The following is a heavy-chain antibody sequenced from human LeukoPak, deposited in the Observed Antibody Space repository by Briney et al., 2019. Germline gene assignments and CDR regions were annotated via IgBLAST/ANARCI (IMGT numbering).Heavy chain of an antibody. CDR3: ARHVASRRWYYFDH. J-gene: IGHJ4*02. CDR2: MFPRDSDV. CDR1: GYSFTDYW. Sequence: GESLKISCKASGYSFTDYWIGWVRQMPGKGPEFMGIMFPRDSDVRYSPSFQGLVTISADKSTSTAYLQWSSLKASDSAMYYCARHVASRRWYYFDHWGQGALVTVSS. V-gene: IGHV5-51*01. D-gene: IGHD2-15*01.